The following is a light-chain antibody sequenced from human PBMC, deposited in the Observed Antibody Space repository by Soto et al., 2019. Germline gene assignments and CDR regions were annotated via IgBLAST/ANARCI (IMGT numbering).Light chain of an antibody. J-gene: IGLJ3*02. Sequence: QSALTQPPSASGSPGQSVTISCTGTSSDVGGYNYVSWYQHHPGKAPKLMLYEVNTRPSGVPDRFTGSKSGNTASLTVSGLQAEDEADYYCSSYVGSNIYVVSGGGTKLTVL. V-gene: IGLV2-8*01. CDR1: SSDVGGYNY. CDR2: EVN. CDR3: SSYVGSNIYVV.